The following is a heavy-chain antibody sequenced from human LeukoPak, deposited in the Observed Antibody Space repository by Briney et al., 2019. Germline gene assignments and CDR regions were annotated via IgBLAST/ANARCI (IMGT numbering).Heavy chain of an antibody. Sequence: GGSLRLSCAASGFTFSSYGMHWVRQAPGKGLEWVAFIRYDGSNKYYADSVKGRFTISRDNSKNTLYLQMNSLRAEDTAVYYCAKTQDIVVVPAALDYWGQGTLVTVSS. V-gene: IGHV3-30*02. CDR1: GFTFSSYG. D-gene: IGHD2-2*01. CDR2: IRYDGSNK. J-gene: IGHJ4*02. CDR3: AKTQDIVVVPAALDY.